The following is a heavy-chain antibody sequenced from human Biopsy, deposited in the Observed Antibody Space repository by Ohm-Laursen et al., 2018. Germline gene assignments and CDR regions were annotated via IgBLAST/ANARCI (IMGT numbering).Heavy chain of an antibody. CDR2: ISPNSGGT. D-gene: IGHD3-22*01. CDR1: GYTFTGYY. CDR3: TRGGYYYDSLAYYYWFDP. J-gene: IGHJ5*02. Sequence: ASVKVSCKASGYTFTGYYMHWLRQAPGQGPEWMGWISPNSGGTNYAQKFQGRVTMTRDTSISTAYVDLSSLRSDDTAVYYCTRGGYYYDSLAYYYWFDPWGQGTLVTVSS. V-gene: IGHV1-2*02.